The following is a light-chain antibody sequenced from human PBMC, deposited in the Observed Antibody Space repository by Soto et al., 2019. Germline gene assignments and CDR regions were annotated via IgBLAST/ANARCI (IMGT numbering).Light chain of an antibody. J-gene: IGLJ2*01. V-gene: IGLV4-69*01. CDR1: SGHSSYA. CDR3: QTWGTGIHVV. CDR2: LNSDGSH. Sequence: QSVLTQSPSASASLGASVKLTCTLSSGHSSYAIAWHQQQPEKGPRYLMKLNSDGSHSKGDGIPDRFSGSSSGAERYLTISSLQSEDEAAYYCQTWGTGIHVVFGGGTKVTVL.